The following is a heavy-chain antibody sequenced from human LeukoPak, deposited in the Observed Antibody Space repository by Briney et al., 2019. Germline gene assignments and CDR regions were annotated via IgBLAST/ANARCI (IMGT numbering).Heavy chain of an antibody. V-gene: IGHV4-34*01. CDR2: INHSGST. D-gene: IGHD6-19*01. Sequence: SETLSLTCAVYGGSFSGYYWSWIRQPPGKGLEWIGEINHSGSTNYNPSLKSRVTISVDTSKNQFSLKLSSVTAADTAVYYCARRSLWLAKANWFDPWGQGTLVTVSS. CDR1: GGSFSGYY. CDR3: ARRSLWLAKANWFDP. J-gene: IGHJ5*02.